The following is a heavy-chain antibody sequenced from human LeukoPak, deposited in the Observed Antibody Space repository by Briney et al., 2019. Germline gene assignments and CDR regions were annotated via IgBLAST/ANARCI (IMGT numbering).Heavy chain of an antibody. D-gene: IGHD6-19*01. CDR1: EMSFSAYY. J-gene: IGHJ3*01. Sequence: SETLSLTCAVSEMSFSAYYWNWIRQSPGKGLEWIGEINYGGSTKYAPSLEGRGTILIDTSKNQFSLKLTSVTAADTAVYYCARGFPPGSGSRGSHAFDVWGQGAMVTVSS. V-gene: IGHV4-34*01. CDR2: INYGGST. CDR3: ARGFPPGSGSRGSHAFDV.